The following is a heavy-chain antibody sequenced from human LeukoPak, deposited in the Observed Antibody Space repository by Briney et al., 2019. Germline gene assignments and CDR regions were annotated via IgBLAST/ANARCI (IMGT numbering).Heavy chain of an antibody. CDR3: ARGRPHGNDY. CDR2: ISYDGSNG. Sequence: PGGSLRLSCAASGFTFSSYAMHWVRQAPGRGLEWVTVISYDGSNGYYAGSVKGRFTISRDNSQNTLYVQMSSLRPEDTAVYYCARGRPHGNDYWGQGTLVTVSS. J-gene: IGHJ4*02. D-gene: IGHD4-23*01. V-gene: IGHV3-30*04. CDR1: GFTFSSYA.